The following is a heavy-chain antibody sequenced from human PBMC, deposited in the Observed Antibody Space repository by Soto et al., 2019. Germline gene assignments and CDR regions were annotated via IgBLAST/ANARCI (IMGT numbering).Heavy chain of an antibody. CDR1: GGSISSSSYY. CDR2: IYYSGST. V-gene: IGHV4-39*01. D-gene: IGHD6-6*01. J-gene: IGHJ4*02. Sequence: SETLSLTCTVSGGSISSSSYYWGWIRQPPGKGLEWIGSIYYSGSTYYNPSLKSRVTISVDTSKNQFSLKLSSVTAADTAVYYCARQGDSSSLDYFDYWGQGTLVTVSS. CDR3: ARQGDSSSLDYFDY.